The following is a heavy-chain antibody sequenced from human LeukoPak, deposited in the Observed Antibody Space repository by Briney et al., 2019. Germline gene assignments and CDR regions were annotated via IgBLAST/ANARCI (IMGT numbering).Heavy chain of an antibody. CDR2: INPNSGGT. V-gene: IGHV1-2*02. CDR3: ARAGYIRVSYMDV. J-gene: IGHJ6*03. CDR1: GYTFTGYY. Sequence: ASVKVSCKTSGYTFTGYYMHWVRQAPGQGREGMGWINPNSGGTNYAQKFQDRVSMIRDTSISTAYMHLSRLRSEDTAVYYCARAGYIRVSYMDVWGKGTTVTVSS. D-gene: IGHD5-24*01.